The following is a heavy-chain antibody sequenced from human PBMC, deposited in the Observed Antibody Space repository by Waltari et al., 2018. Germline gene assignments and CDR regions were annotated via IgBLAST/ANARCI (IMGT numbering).Heavy chain of an antibody. CDR2: ICPGDSDT. D-gene: IGHD3-10*01. Sequence: DVQLAQSGAEVKKAGESLKISCKGSGYSFTTYWIGWVRQMPGKGLEWMGIICPGDSDTRYSPSFQGQVTISVDKSITTAYLQWSSLKASDTAIYFCARRDRGGSVSNYFDYWGQGTLVTVSS. V-gene: IGHV5-51*03. CDR3: ARRDRGGSVSNYFDY. J-gene: IGHJ4*02. CDR1: GYSFTTYW.